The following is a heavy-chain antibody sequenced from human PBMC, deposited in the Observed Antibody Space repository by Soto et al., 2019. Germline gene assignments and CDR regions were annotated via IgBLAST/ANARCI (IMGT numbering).Heavy chain of an antibody. CDR3: ASGGGRTTVTTDPLQH. D-gene: IGHD4-17*01. CDR2: INHSGST. Sequence: SETLSLTCAVYGGSFSGYYWSWIRQPPGKGLEWIGEINHSGSTNYNPSLKSRVTISVDTSKNQFSLKLSSVTAADTAVYYCASGGGRTTVTTDPLQHWGQGTLVTVSS. V-gene: IGHV4-34*01. CDR1: GGSFSGYY. J-gene: IGHJ1*01.